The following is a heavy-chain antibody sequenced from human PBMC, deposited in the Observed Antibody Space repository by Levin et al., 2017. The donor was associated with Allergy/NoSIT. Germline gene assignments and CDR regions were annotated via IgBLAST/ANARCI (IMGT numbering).Heavy chain of an antibody. CDR3: ARERRYYDFWRGSGMDV. J-gene: IGHJ6*02. CDR2: IYYSGST. Sequence: SETLSLTCTVSGGSISSGDYYWSWIRQPPGKGLEWIGYIYYSGSTYYNPSLKSRVTISVDTSKNQFSLKLSSVTAADTAVYYCARERRYYDFWRGSGMDVWGQGTTVTVSS. D-gene: IGHD3-3*01. CDR1: GGSISSGDYY. V-gene: IGHV4-30-4*01.